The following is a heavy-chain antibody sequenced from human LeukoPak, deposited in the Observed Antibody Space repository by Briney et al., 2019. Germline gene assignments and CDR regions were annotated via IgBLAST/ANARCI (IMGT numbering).Heavy chain of an antibody. J-gene: IGHJ4*02. V-gene: IGHV3-9*01. CDR1: GFTFSSYA. CDR3: AKDIFTMVRGVVDY. D-gene: IGHD3-10*01. CDR2: ISWNSGSI. Sequence: GGSLRLSCAASGFTFSSYAMHWVRQAPGKGLEWVSGISWNSGSIGYADSVKGRFTISRDNAKNSLYLQMNSPRAEDTALYYCAKDIFTMVRGVVDYWGQGTLVTVSS.